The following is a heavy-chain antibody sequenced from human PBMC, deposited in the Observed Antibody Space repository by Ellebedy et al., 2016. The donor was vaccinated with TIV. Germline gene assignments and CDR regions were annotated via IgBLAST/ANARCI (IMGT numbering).Heavy chain of an antibody. V-gene: IGHV4-34*01. CDR2: IHPSGSA. CDR1: GGSFSNYY. D-gene: IGHD5-24*01. CDR3: ARGQDAYKLGNY. Sequence: MPSETLSLTCAVYGGSFSNYYSTWIRHSPGKGLEWIGEIHPSGSASDNPSLQSRVTISLDTSKSQFSLRMNSLTAADTAVNYCARGQDAYKLGNYWGQGTLVSVSS. J-gene: IGHJ4*02.